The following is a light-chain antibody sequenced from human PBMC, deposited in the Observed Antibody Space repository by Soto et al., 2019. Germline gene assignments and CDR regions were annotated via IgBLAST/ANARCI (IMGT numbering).Light chain of an antibody. Sequence: DLELTQSPSSLSASVGDRVTITCQASQDIPNFLNWYQRKPGEAPKLLIYDTSRLQTGVPSRFSGTGSGTDFTLTISCLQSEDFATYYCQQYYSFPWTFGQGTKVDIK. J-gene: IGKJ1*01. CDR1: QDIPNF. CDR3: QQYYSFPWT. V-gene: IGKV1-33*01. CDR2: DTS.